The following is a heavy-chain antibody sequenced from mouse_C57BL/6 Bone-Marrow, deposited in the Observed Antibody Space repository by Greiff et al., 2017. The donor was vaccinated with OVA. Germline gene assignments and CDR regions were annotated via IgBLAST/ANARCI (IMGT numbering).Heavy chain of an antibody. CDR2: IYPGDGDT. Sequence: QVQLQQSGPELVKPGASVKISCKASGYAFSSSWMNWVKQRPGKGLEWIGRIYPGDGDTNYNGKFKGKATLTADKSSSTAYMQLSSLTSEDSAVYFCAESSKGYWGQGTTLTVSS. CDR3: AESSKGY. J-gene: IGHJ2*01. CDR1: GYAFSSSW. D-gene: IGHD1-3*01. V-gene: IGHV1-82*01.